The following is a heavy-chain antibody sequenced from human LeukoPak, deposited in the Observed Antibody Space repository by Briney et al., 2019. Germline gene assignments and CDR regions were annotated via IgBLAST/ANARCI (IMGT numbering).Heavy chain of an antibody. CDR3: ARRGTADNWFDP. V-gene: IGHV5-51*01. J-gene: IGHJ5*02. Sequence: GESLKISCKGSGYSFTRYWIGWVRQMPGKGLEWMGIIYPGDSDTRYSPSFQGQVTISADKSITTAYLQWNSLKASDTAIYYCARRGTADNWFDPWGQGTLVTVSS. CDR1: GYSFTRYW. D-gene: IGHD1-1*01. CDR2: IYPGDSDT.